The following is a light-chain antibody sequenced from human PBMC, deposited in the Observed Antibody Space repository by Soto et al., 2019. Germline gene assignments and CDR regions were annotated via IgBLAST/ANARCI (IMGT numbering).Light chain of an antibody. CDR1: QSVSSY. V-gene: IGKV3-11*01. CDR2: DAS. Sequence: EIVLTQSPATLSLSPGERATPSCRASQSVSSYLAWYQQKPGQAPRLLIYDASNRATGIPARFSGSGSGTDFTLTISSLEPEDFAVYYCQQRSNWLWTFGQGTKV. J-gene: IGKJ1*01. CDR3: QQRSNWLWT.